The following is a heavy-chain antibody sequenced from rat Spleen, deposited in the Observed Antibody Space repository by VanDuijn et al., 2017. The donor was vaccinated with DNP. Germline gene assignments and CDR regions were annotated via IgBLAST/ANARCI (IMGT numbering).Heavy chain of an antibody. Sequence: EVQLVESGGDLVQPGRSLKLSCAASGFTFSDYNMAWVRQAPRKGLEWVTTISTSGRKTYYPDSVKGRFTISRDNTKNILYLQMNSLTSEDTATYYCASVYDGYPPYAMDAWGQGTSVTVSS. CDR2: ISTSGRKT. V-gene: IGHV5-25*01. D-gene: IGHD1-12*03. CDR1: GFTFSDYN. CDR3: ASVYDGYPPYAMDA. J-gene: IGHJ4*01.